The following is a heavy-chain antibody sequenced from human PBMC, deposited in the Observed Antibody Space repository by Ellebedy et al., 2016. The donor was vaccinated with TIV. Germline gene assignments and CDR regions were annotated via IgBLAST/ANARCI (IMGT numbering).Heavy chain of an antibody. V-gene: IGHV3-74*01. Sequence: GESLKISCAASGFTLSSYWMHWVRQAPGKGPVWVSRMNSDGSTINYADSVKGRFTISRENAKNTLYLQMDSLTAEDTAVYYCARDRGIAVAGVHYYYYGMDVWGQGTTVTVSS. CDR2: MNSDGSTI. CDR1: GFTLSSYW. CDR3: ARDRGIAVAGVHYYYYGMDV. J-gene: IGHJ6*02. D-gene: IGHD6-19*01.